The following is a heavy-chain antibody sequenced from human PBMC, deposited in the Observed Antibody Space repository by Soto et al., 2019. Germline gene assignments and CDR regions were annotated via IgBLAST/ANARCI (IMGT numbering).Heavy chain of an antibody. CDR1: GFTFRNYG. CDR3: ARDDYGMDV. CDR2: IWYDESKK. J-gene: IGHJ6*02. V-gene: IGHV3-33*01. Sequence: QERLVESGGGVVQPGTSLRLSCAASGFTFRNYGMHWVRQAPGMGLEWVAVIWYDESKKYYGDSVKGRFTISRDNSKNTVYLQMNSLRAEDSAVYYCARDDYGMDVWGQGTTVTVSS.